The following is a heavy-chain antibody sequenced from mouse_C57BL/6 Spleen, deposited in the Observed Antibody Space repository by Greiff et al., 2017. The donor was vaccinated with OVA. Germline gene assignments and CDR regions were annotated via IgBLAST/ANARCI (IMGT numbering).Heavy chain of an antibody. V-gene: IGHV7-3*01. CDR3: ASQNWDEGFAY. Sequence: EVKVVESGGGLVQPGGSLSLSCAASGFTFTDYYMSWVRQPPGKALEWLGFIRNKANGYTTEYSASVKGRFTISRDNSQSILYLQMNALRAEDSATYYCASQNWDEGFAYWGQGTLVTVSA. D-gene: IGHD4-1*01. CDR1: GFTFTDYY. CDR2: IRNKANGYTT. J-gene: IGHJ3*01.